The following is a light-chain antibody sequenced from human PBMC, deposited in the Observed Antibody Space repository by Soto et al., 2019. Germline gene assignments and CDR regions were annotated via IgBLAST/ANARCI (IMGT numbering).Light chain of an antibody. CDR2: GAS. CDR3: QQYNNWPPFT. CDR1: QSVSSN. V-gene: IGKV3-15*01. Sequence: EIGMTQSPATLSVSPGERATLSCRASQSVSSNLAWYQQKPGQAPRLLIYGASTRATGIPARFSGSRSGTEFTLTISSLQSEDFAVYYCQQYNNWPPFTCGPGTKVDIK. J-gene: IGKJ3*01.